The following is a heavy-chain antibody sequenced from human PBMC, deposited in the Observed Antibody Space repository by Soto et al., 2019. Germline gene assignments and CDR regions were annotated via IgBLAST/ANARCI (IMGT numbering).Heavy chain of an antibody. CDR1: GSAFRTHG. V-gene: IGHV3-33*01. CDR3: ARGAVVAGDFDY. D-gene: IGHD2-15*01. J-gene: IGHJ4*02. CDR2: IWGDGSKK. Sequence: GGSLRLSCAASGSAFRTHGMHWVRQAPGKGLEWVAVIWGDGSKKYYADSVKGRFTISKDNSKNTLFLQMNTLRAEDTAVYYCARGAVVAGDFDYWGQGTLVTVSS.